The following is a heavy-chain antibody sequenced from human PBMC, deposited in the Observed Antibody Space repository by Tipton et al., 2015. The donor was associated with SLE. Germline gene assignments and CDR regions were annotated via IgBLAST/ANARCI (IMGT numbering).Heavy chain of an antibody. CDR3: ARGRIAVTGNHFDY. Sequence: TLSLTCTVSGGSITSRTYYWGWIRQSPGKGLEWRKGLEWIASIHSSGSTYHNPSLKSRVTRSVDTSKNQLSLKLTSVTAADTAVYYCARGRIAVTGNHFDYWGQGTLVTVSS. CDR2: IHSSGST. D-gene: IGHD6-19*01. CDR1: GGSITSRTYY. V-gene: IGHV4-39*07. J-gene: IGHJ4*02.